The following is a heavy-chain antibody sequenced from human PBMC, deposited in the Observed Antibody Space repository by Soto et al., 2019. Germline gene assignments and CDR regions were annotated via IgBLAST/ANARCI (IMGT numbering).Heavy chain of an antibody. Sequence: PGSSLRLSCAASGFTFSSYAMRWVRQAPGKGLEWVSAISGSGGSTYYADSVKGVFTISRANSKNPLDLQKSALRAKDTAVYYCARQLQWFGESPPYLDYGGQGALVTVSS. D-gene: IGHD3-10*01. J-gene: IGHJ4*02. CDR2: ISGSGGST. CDR3: ARQLQWFGESPPYLDY. V-gene: IGHV3-23*01. CDR1: GFTFSSYA.